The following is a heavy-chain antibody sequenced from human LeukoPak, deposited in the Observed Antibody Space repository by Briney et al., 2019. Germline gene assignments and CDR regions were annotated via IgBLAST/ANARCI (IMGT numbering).Heavy chain of an antibody. V-gene: IGHV1-2*02. CDR2: INPNSGGT. CDR3: ARELRYGGPNWFDP. D-gene: IGHD1-1*01. J-gene: IGHJ5*02. CDR1: GYTFISYA. Sequence: ASVKVSCKASGYTFISYAMNWVRQAPGQGLEWMGWINPNSGGTNYAQKFQGRVTMTRDTSINTAYMELSRLRSDDTAVYYCARELRYGGPNWFDPWGQGTLVTVSS.